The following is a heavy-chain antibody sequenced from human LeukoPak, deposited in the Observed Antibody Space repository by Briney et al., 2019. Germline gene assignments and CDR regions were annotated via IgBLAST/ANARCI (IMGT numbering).Heavy chain of an antibody. D-gene: IGHD2-2*01. V-gene: IGHV1-46*01. CDR2: ISPSGGST. Sequence: ASVKVSCKASGYTFTSYYMHWVRQAPGQGLEWMGIISPSGGSTSYTQKFQGRVTMTRDTSTSTVYMELSSLRSEDTAVYYCARGAGYCSSTSCPPPYYFDYWGQGTLVTVSS. J-gene: IGHJ4*02. CDR1: GYTFTSYY. CDR3: ARGAGYCSSTSCPPPYYFDY.